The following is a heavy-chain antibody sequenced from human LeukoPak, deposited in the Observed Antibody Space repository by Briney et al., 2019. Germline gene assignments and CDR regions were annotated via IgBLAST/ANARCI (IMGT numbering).Heavy chain of an antibody. V-gene: IGHV4-59*01. CDR1: GGSISSYY. J-gene: IGHJ4*02. Sequence: SETLSLTCTVSGGSISSYYWSWIRQPPGEGLEWIGYIYYSGSTNYNPSLKSRVTISVDTSKNQFSLKLSSVTAADTAVYYCARTSYSSSWYIDYWGQGTLVTVSS. D-gene: IGHD6-13*01. CDR3: ARTSYSSSWYIDY. CDR2: IYYSGST.